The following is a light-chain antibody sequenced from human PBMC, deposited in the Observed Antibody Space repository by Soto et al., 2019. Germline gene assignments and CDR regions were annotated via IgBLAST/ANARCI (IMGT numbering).Light chain of an antibody. Sequence: QSVLTQPTSVSAAPGQKVTISCSGSSSNIGNNYVSWYQQLPGTAPKLLIYDNNKRPSGIPDRFSGSKSGTSATLGITGLQTGDEADYYCGTWDSSLSADVFGGGTKLTVL. CDR2: DNN. V-gene: IGLV1-51*01. CDR3: GTWDSSLSADV. J-gene: IGLJ2*01. CDR1: SSNIGNNY.